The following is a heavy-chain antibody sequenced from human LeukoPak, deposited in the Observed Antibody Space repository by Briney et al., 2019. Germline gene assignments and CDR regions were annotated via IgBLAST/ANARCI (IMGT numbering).Heavy chain of an antibody. CDR1: GFTFSSYG. V-gene: IGHV3-23*01. J-gene: IGHJ4*02. Sequence: GALRLSCAASGFTFSSYGMTWVRQAPGKGLEWVSTISTGGGNTYHTDSVKGRFTISRDNSKNMLYLQMNSLRAEDTAVYYCAKDRGSYSSRGLYDFWGQGVLVTVSS. CDR3: AKDRGSYSSRGLYDF. D-gene: IGHD1-26*01. CDR2: ISTGGGNT.